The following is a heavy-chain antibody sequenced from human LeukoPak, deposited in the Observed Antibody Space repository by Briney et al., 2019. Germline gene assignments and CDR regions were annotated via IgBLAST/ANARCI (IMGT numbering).Heavy chain of an antibody. Sequence: GGSLRLSCAASGFTFSSYAMSWVRRAPGKGLEWASAISGSGGSTYYADSVKGRFTISRDNSKNTLYLQMNSLRAEDTAVYYCAKDLGGATGTWGQGTLVTVSS. D-gene: IGHD1-26*01. CDR3: AKDLGGATGT. V-gene: IGHV3-23*01. CDR1: GFTFSSYA. J-gene: IGHJ5*02. CDR2: ISGSGGST.